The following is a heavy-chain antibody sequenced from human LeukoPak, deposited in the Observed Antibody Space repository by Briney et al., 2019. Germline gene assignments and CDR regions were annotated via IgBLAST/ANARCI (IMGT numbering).Heavy chain of an antibody. V-gene: IGHV1-24*01. CDR2: FDPEDGET. D-gene: IGHD6-6*01. J-gene: IGHJ6*02. CDR3: ATTSLPWRGSLSSSTSKGYGMDV. CDR1: GYTLTELS. Sequence: GASVKVSRKVSGYTLTELSMHWVRQAPGKGREWMGGFDPEDGETIYAQKFQGRVTMTEDTSTGTAYMELSSLRSEDTAVYYCATTSLPWRGSLSSSTSKGYGMDVWGQGTTVTVSS.